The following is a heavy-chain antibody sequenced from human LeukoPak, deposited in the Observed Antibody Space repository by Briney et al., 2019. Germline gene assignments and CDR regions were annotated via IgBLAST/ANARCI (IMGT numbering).Heavy chain of an antibody. D-gene: IGHD5-18*01. CDR1: GGSISSGGYS. CDR3: ASITARGYSYGYGY. CDR2: IYHSGST. Sequence: PSQTLSLTCAVSGGSISSGGYSWSWIRQPPGKGLEWIGYIYHSGSTNYNPSLKSRVTISVDTSKNQFSLKLSSVTAADTAVYYCASITARGYSYGYGYWGQGTLVTVSS. V-gene: IGHV4-30-2*01. J-gene: IGHJ4*02.